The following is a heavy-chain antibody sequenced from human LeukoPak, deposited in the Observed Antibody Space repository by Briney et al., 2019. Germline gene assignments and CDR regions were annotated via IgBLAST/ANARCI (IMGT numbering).Heavy chain of an antibody. J-gene: IGHJ6*03. Sequence: ASVKVSCKASGYTFTNYGFSWVRQAPGQGLEWMGWISAYNGNTNYAQKFQGRVTMTTDTSTSTAYMELRSLRSDDTAVYYCARMYYYGSGSYYKTNYYYYYMDVWGKGTTVTISS. D-gene: IGHD3-10*01. V-gene: IGHV1-18*01. CDR3: ARMYYYGSGSYYKTNYYYYYMDV. CDR1: GYTFTNYG. CDR2: ISAYNGNT.